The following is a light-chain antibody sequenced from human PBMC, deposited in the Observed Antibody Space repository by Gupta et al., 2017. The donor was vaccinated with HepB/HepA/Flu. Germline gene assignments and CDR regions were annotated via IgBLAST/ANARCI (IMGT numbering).Light chain of an antibody. J-gene: IGKJ2*01. V-gene: IGKV2-28*01. Sequence: DIVMTPSPLSLPVTPGEPASLSCRSSSSLLHSDGNNPLGWYLQKPGQSPHLLMYLGSNRATGVPDRLSGSGSGTDFTLNISRVEADDVGVYYCMQGLQTPYTFGQGTKLEIK. CDR3: MQGLQTPYT. CDR1: SSLLHSDGNNP. CDR2: LGS.